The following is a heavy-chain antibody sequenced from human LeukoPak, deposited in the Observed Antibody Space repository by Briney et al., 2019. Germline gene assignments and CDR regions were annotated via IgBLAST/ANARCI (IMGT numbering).Heavy chain of an antibody. V-gene: IGHV4-34*01. Sequence: SETLSLTCAVYGGSFSGYYWSWIRQPPGKGLEWIGEINHSGSTNYNPSLKSRVTISVDTSKNQFSLKLSSVTAADTAVYYCARDGEWLRPNDYWGQGTLVTVSS. CDR2: INHSGST. CDR1: GGSFSGYY. J-gene: IGHJ4*02. CDR3: ARDGEWLRPNDY. D-gene: IGHD3-3*01.